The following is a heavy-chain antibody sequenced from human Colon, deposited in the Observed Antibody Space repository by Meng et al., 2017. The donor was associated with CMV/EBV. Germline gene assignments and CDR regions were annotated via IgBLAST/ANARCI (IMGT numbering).Heavy chain of an antibody. CDR3: ARGTQYSDFWSGFPF. D-gene: IGHD3-3*01. CDR2: IIGSGFYT. V-gene: IGHV3-23*01. CDR1: GFIFGDYA. Sequence: GESLKISCAASGFIFGDYAMTWVRQAPGKGLEWVASIIGSGFYTYYADSVKGRFTISRDNSRNMIDLQMNNLTAEGTALYYCARGTQYSDFWSGFPFWGHGTLVTVSS. J-gene: IGHJ4*01.